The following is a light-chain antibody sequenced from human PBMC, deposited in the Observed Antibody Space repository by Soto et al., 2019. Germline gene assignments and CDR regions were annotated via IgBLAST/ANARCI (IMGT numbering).Light chain of an antibody. CDR2: DAS. CDR3: KQYNSYYT. Sequence: DIQMSQSPSTLSASVGDRVTITCRASQSISSWLAWYQQKPGKDPKLLIYDASSLESGVPSRFSGSGSGTEFTLNISSLQPDDFATYYCKQYNSYYTFGQVTKVYIX. J-gene: IGKJ2*01. V-gene: IGKV1-5*01. CDR1: QSISSW.